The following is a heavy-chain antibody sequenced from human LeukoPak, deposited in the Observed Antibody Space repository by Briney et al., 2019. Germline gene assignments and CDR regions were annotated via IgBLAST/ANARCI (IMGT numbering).Heavy chain of an antibody. CDR2: IYTSGST. CDR1: GGSISSGSYY. CDR3: ARDLFRRSALGF. V-gene: IGHV4-61*02. J-gene: IGHJ4*02. Sequence: PSQTLSLTCTVSGGSISSGSYYWSWIRQPAGKGLEWVGRIYTSGSTNYNPSLKSRVTISVDTSKNQFSLKLSSVTAADTAVYYCARDLFRRSALGFWGQGTLVTVSS. D-gene: IGHD1-26*01.